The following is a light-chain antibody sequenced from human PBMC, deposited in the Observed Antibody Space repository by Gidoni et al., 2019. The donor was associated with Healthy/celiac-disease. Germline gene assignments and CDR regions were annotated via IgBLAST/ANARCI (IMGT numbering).Light chain of an antibody. J-gene: IGLJ1*01. V-gene: IGLV2-23*01. CDR1: SSDVGSYNL. Sequence: QSALTQPASVSGSPGQSITISCTGTSSDVGSYNLVSWYQQHPGKAPKVMIYEGSERPSGVSHRFSGSRSGNTASLTISGLQAEDEADYYCCSYAGSSTYVFGSGTKVTVL. CDR2: EGS. CDR3: CSYAGSSTYV.